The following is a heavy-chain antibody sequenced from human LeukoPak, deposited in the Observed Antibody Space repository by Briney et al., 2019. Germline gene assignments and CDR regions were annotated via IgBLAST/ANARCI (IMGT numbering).Heavy chain of an antibody. D-gene: IGHD6-13*01. CDR2: IYPGDSDT. J-gene: IGHJ4*02. V-gene: IGHV5-51*01. CDR1: GYSFTSYW. Sequence: GESLKISCKGSGYSFTSYWIGWVRQMPGKGLEWMGIIYPGDSDTRYSPSSQGQVTISADKSISTAYLQWSSLKASETATYYCARKPGPIAAAGKIDYWCQGTLVTVSS. CDR3: ARKPGPIAAAGKIDY.